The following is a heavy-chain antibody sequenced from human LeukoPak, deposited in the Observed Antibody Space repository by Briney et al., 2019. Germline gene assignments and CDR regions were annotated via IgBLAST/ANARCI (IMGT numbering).Heavy chain of an antibody. J-gene: IGHJ6*03. CDR2: ISSSGSTI. CDR1: GFTFSSYE. CDR3: ARAYDILTGSLFYMDV. D-gene: IGHD3-9*01. V-gene: IGHV3-48*03. Sequence: PGGSLRLSCAASGFTFSSYEMNWVRQAPGKGLEWVSYISSSGSTIYYADSVKGRFTISRDNAKNSLYLQMNSLRAEDTAVYYCARAYDILTGSLFYMDVWGKGTTVTISS.